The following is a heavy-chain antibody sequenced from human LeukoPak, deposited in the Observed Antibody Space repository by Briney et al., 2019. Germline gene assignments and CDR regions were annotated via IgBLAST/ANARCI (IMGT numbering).Heavy chain of an antibody. CDR1: GFTFSSYA. J-gene: IGHJ4*02. Sequence: PGGSLRLSCAASGFTFSSYAMSWVRQAPGKGLEWVAAINDSGGSTYYADSVKGRFTISRDNSKNTLYLQMNSLRAEDTAVYYCAKDEPAIAAAGTRLWAFDYWGQGTLVTVSS. D-gene: IGHD6-13*01. CDR2: INDSGGST. CDR3: AKDEPAIAAAGTRLWAFDY. V-gene: IGHV3-23*01.